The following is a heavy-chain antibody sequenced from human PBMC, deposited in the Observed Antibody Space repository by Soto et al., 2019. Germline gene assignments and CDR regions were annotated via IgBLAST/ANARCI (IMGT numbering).Heavy chain of an antibody. V-gene: IGHV4-34*01. CDR3: ASTSAGRSEYYFDY. Sequence: PSETLSLTCAVYGGSFSGYYWSWIRQPPGKGLEWIGEINHSGSTNYNPSLKSRVTISVDTSKNQFSPKLSSVTAADTAVYYCASTSAGRSEYYFDYWGQGTLVTVSS. J-gene: IGHJ4*02. CDR1: GGSFSGYY. CDR2: INHSGST.